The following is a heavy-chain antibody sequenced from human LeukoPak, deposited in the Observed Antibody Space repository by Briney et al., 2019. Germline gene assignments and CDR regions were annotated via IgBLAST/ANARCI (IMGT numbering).Heavy chain of an antibody. J-gene: IGHJ1*01. V-gene: IGHV1-69*05. Sequence: SVKVSCKASGGTFSSHAFSWVRQAPGQGLEWMGGTIAIFGTPNYAQRFQDRVSITKDESTNTVYMELSNLRSDDTAVYYCARGWDCDTTNCYLLQDWGQGTLVIVSS. CDR1: GGTFSSHA. CDR2: TIAIFGTP. D-gene: IGHD2-2*01. CDR3: ARGWDCDTTNCYLLQD.